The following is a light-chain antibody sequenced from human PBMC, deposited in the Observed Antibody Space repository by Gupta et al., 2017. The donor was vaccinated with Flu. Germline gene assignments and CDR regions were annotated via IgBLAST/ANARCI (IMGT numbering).Light chain of an antibody. Sequence: DIQMTQSPSSLSASVGDRVTITCRASQKISTYLNWYQQKPGKAPKLLIHGASSLQSGVPPRFSGSGSGTDFTLTISSLQPEDFATYFCHQSVNPPYTFGRATQVEIK. CDR2: GAS. CDR1: QKISTY. V-gene: IGKV1-39*01. CDR3: HQSVNPPYT. J-gene: IGKJ2*01.